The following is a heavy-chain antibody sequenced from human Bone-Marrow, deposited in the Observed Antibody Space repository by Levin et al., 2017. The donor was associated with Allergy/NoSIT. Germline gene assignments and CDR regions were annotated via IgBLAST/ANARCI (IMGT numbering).Heavy chain of an antibody. D-gene: IGHD1-26*01. CDR3: ARAPGHYRYREFDS. CDR2: IYPGDSDT. J-gene: IGHJ4*01. CDR1: GYSFTTYW. V-gene: IGHV5-51*01. Sequence: GESLKISCKGSGYSFTTYWIGWVRQMPGRGLEWMGIIYPGDSDTRYSPSFQGLVTISADKSTNTAYLQWSSLTVPDTAMYYCARAPGHYRYREFDSWGQGSLVVVSS.